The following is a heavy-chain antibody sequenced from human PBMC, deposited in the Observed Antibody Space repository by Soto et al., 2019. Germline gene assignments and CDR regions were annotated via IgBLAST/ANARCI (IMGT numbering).Heavy chain of an antibody. J-gene: IGHJ5*02. CDR1: GFTFSSYW. V-gene: IGHV3-7*01. CDR3: ARGLGYCSSTSCSIWFDP. D-gene: IGHD2-2*01. Sequence: EVQLVESGGGLVQPGGSLRLSCASSGFTFSSYWMSWVRQAPGKGLEWVANIKQEGSEKYYVDSVKGRFTISRDNAKNSLYLQMNSLRAEDTAVYYCARGLGYCSSTSCSIWFDPWGQGTLVTVSS. CDR2: IKQEGSEK.